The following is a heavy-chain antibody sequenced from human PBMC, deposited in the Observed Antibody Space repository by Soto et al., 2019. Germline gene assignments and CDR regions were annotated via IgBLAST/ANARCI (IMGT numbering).Heavy chain of an antibody. D-gene: IGHD5-12*01. Sequence: QVQLVQSGAEVKKPGSSVKVSCKASGGTFSSYAISWVRQAPGQGLEWMGGIIPIFGTANYAQKFQGGVTMTADESTSTAYMELSSLSSEATAEYYWARDTSGYDFRWFDPWGQGPLVTVSS. CDR3: ARDTSGYDFRWFDP. J-gene: IGHJ5*02. CDR2: IIPIFGTA. CDR1: GGTFSSYA. V-gene: IGHV1-69*01.